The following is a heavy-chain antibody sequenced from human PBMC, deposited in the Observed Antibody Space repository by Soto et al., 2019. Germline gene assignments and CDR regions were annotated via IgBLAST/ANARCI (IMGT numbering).Heavy chain of an antibody. Sequence: SETLSLTCTVSGGSISSYYWSWIRQPPGKGLEWIGYIYYSGSTNYNPSLKSRVTISVDTSKNQFSLKLSSVTAADTAVYYCARVRGVDFWSDYFDYWGQGTLVTVSS. D-gene: IGHD3-3*01. CDR2: IYYSGST. V-gene: IGHV4-59*01. CDR3: ARVRGVDFWSDYFDY. J-gene: IGHJ4*02. CDR1: GGSISSYY.